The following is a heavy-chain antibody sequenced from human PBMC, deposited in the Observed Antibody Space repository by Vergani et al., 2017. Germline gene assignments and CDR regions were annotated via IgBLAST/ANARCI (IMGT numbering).Heavy chain of an antibody. CDR3: ARDRTTVVTQTNWYFDL. J-gene: IGHJ2*01. V-gene: IGHV3-7*03. Sequence: EVQLVESGGGLVQPGGSLRLSCAASGFTFSSYWMSWVRQAPGKGLEWVANIKQDGSEKYYVDSVKGRFTISRDNAKNSLYLQMNSLRAEDTAVYYCARDRTTVVTQTNWYFDLWGRGTLVTVSS. CDR1: GFTFSSYW. CDR2: IKQDGSEK. D-gene: IGHD4-23*01.